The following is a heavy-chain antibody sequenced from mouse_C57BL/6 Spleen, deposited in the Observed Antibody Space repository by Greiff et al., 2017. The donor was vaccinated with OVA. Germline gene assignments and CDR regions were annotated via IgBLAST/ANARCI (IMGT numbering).Heavy chain of an antibody. V-gene: IGHV1-55*01. Sequence: QVQLKQPGAELVKPGASVKMSCKASGYTFTSYWITWVKQRPGQGLEWIGDIYPGSGSTNYNEKFKSKATLTVDTSSSTAYMQLSSLTSEDSAVYYCARGYYYGSSPAWFAYWGQGTLVTVSA. D-gene: IGHD1-1*01. CDR2: IYPGSGST. J-gene: IGHJ3*01. CDR1: GYTFTSYW. CDR3: ARGYYYGSSPAWFAY.